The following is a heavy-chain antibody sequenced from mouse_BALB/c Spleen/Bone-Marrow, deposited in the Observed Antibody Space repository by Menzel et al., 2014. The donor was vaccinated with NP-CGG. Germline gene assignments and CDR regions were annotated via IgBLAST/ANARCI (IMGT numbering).Heavy chain of an antibody. Sequence: VNLVESGPGLVQPSQSLSITCTVSGFSFTTYGVHWVRQSPGKGLEWLGVVLGGGSTDYNAAFMSRLSITKDNSKSQVFFKMNSQQADDTAIYYCAKTGTRGIAYWGQGTLVTVSA. D-gene: IGHD4-1*01. V-gene: IGHV2-5*01. J-gene: IGHJ3*01. CDR3: AKTGTRGIAY. CDR1: GFSFTTYG. CDR2: VLGGGST.